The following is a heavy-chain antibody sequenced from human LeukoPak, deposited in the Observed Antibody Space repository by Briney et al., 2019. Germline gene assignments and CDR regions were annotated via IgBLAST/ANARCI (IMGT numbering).Heavy chain of an antibody. D-gene: IGHD3-10*01. CDR2: ISGDSKYI. CDR3: AKDRVAADAFDI. J-gene: IGHJ3*02. CDR1: GFTFSRYT. Sequence: GGSLRLSCAGSGFTFSRYTFNWVRQAPGRGLEWVSAISGDSKYIYYTDSVKGRFTISRDNARNSVYLQMNSLRAEDTAVYYCAKDRVAADAFDIWGQGTMVTVSS. V-gene: IGHV3-21*01.